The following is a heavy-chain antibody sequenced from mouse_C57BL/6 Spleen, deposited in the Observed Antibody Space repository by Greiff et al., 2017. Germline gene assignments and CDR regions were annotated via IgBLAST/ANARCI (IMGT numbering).Heavy chain of an antibody. CDR1: GYTFTDSY. Sequence: VQLQQSGPELVKPGASVKISCKASGYTFTDSYMNWVKQSHGKSLEWIGDINPNNGGTSYNQKFKGKATLTVDKSSSTAYMELRSLTSEDSAVYYCARRLLRYQLRDAMDYWGQGTSVTVSS. V-gene: IGHV1-26*01. D-gene: IGHD1-1*01. CDR3: ARRLLRYQLRDAMDY. CDR2: INPNNGGT. J-gene: IGHJ4*01.